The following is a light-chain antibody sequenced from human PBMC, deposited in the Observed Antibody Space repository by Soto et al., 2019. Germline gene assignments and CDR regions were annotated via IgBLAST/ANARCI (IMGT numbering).Light chain of an antibody. CDR2: AAS. V-gene: IGKV1-39*01. CDR3: QQSYTTPRFT. J-gene: IGKJ2*01. Sequence: DIQMTQSPTSLSASVGDRLTLTCRASQSISTSLNWFQQKPGKAPELLVFAASNLRAGVPSRFSGSGSGTDFTLTISSLQPEDFATYYCQQSYTTPRFTFGQGTKLEI. CDR1: QSISTS.